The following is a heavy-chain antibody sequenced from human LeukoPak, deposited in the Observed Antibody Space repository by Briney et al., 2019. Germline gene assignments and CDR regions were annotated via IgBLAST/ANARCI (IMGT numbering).Heavy chain of an antibody. CDR1: GGSISSGDYY. CDR2: LYYSGST. D-gene: IGHD3-22*01. J-gene: IGHJ5*02. V-gene: IGHV4-30-4*01. Sequence: SSETLSLTCTVSGGSISSGDYYWSWIRQPPGKGVEWIGYLYYSGSTYYNPSLKSRVTISVDTSKNQFSLKLSSVTAADTAVYYCARGPGAMIVVVGFDPWGQGTLVTVSS. CDR3: ARGPGAMIVVVGFDP.